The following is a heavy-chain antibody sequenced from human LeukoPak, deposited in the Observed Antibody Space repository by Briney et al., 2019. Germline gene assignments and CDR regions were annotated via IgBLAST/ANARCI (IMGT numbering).Heavy chain of an antibody. V-gene: IGHV3-21*01. CDR2: ISSSSSYI. CDR1: GFTFSSYS. J-gene: IGHJ3*02. D-gene: IGHD5-24*01. CDR3: ARDGYISPDAFDI. Sequence: GGSLRLSCAASGFTFSSYSMNWGRQAPGKGLEWVSSISSSSSYIYYADSVKGRFTISRDNAKNSLYLQMNSLRAEDTAVYYCARDGYISPDAFDIWGQGTMVTVSS.